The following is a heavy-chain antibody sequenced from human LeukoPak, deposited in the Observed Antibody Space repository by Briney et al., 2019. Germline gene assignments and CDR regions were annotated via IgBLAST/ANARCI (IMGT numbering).Heavy chain of an antibody. J-gene: IGHJ4*02. CDR2: ISSSSSTI. D-gene: IGHD2-8*01. V-gene: IGHV3-48*01. CDR3: ARDDIVLMVYALDY. Sequence: GGSLRPSCAASGFTFSSYSMNWVRQAPGKGLEWVSYISSSSSTIYYADSVKGRFTISRDNAKNSLYLQMNSLRAGDAAVYYCARDDIVLMVYALDYWGQGTLVTVSS. CDR1: GFTFSSYS.